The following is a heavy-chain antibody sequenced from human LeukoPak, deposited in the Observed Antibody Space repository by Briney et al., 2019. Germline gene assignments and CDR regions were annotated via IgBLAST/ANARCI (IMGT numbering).Heavy chain of an antibody. J-gene: IGHJ5*02. CDR1: GYTFTGYY. CDR2: INPNSGGT. D-gene: IGHD2-2*01. Sequence: ASVKVSCKASGYTFTGYYMHWVRQAPGQGLEWMGWINPNSGGTNYAQKFQGRVTMTRDTSISTAYMELSRLRSDDTAVYYCARDLPVRPAARINWFDPWGQGTLVTVSS. CDR3: ARDLPVRPAARINWFDP. V-gene: IGHV1-2*02.